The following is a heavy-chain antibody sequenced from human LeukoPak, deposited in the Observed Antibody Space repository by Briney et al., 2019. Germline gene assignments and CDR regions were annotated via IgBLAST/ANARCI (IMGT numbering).Heavy chain of an antibody. CDR3: AKDFKSWVRGANFDY. CDR2: ITGSGGST. D-gene: IGHD3-10*01. Sequence: GRSLRLSCAASGFTFSSYAMNWVRQGPGKGLERVSGITGSGGSTYNADSVKGRFTISRDNSKNTLYLQMNSLRAEDTAVYYCAKDFKSWVRGANFDYWGQGTLVTVSS. V-gene: IGHV3-23*01. J-gene: IGHJ4*02. CDR1: GFTFSSYA.